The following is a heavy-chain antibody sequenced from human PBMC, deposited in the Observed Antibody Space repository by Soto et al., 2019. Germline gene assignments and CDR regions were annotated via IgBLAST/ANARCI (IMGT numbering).Heavy chain of an antibody. Sequence: QVQLQESGPGLVKPSETLSLTCTVSGVSITPYFWCWSRQPAGKAPEWVGHIYASGRTTYNPSLKSRVTMFVSQTQVSLRLTSVTAADTAVYYCARHFDVDPSLDQYYFDLWGRGALVTVSS. CDR2: IYASGRT. V-gene: IGHV4-4*07. CDR3: ARHFDVDPSLDQYYFDL. J-gene: IGHJ2*01. D-gene: IGHD3-9*01. CDR1: GVSITPYF.